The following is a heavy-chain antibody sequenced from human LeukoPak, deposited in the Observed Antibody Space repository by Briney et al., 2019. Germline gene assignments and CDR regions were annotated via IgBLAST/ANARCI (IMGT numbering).Heavy chain of an antibody. CDR1: GGTFSSYA. CDR2: IIPIFGTA. J-gene: IGHJ6*03. D-gene: IGHD5-18*01. Sequence: SVKVSCKASGGTFSSYAISWVRQAPGQGLEWMGGIIPIFGTANYAQKFQGRVTITTDESTSTAYMELSSLRSEDTAVYYCARAPVDTAMAGGYYYYMDVWGKGTTVTVSS. CDR3: ARAPVDTAMAGGYYYYMDV. V-gene: IGHV1-69*05.